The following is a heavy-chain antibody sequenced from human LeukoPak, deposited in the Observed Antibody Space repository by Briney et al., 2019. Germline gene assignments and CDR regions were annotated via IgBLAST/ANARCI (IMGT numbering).Heavy chain of an antibody. CDR3: ARDPPRHYDFWSGYAFFDY. J-gene: IGHJ4*02. V-gene: IGHV3-7*01. Sequence: PGGSLRLSCAASGFAVSSNYMSWVRQAPGKGLEWVANIKQDGSEKYYVDSVKGRFTISRDNAQNSLYLQMNSLGAEDTAVYYCARDPPRHYDFWSGYAFFDYWGQGTLVTVSS. CDR1: GFAVSSNY. CDR2: IKQDGSEK. D-gene: IGHD3-3*01.